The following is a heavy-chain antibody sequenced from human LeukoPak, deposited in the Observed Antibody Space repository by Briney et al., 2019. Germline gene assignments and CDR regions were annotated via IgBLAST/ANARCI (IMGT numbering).Heavy chain of an antibody. V-gene: IGHV1-46*01. J-gene: IGHJ4*02. CDR2: INPSGGST. D-gene: IGHD6-19*01. CDR3: ARVAGSSGWYSYSY. Sequence: WVXQAPGQGLXWMGIINPSGGSTSYAQKFQGRVTMTRDTSTSTVYMELSSLRSEDTAVYYCARVAGSSGWYSYSYWGQGTLVTVSS.